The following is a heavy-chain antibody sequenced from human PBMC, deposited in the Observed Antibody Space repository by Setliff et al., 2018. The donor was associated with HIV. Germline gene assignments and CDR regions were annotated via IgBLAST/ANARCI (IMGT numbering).Heavy chain of an antibody. Sequence: GGSLRLSCAASGFTFSTYSMNWVRQAPGKGLEWVSYISSSRSTRTTIYYADSVKGRFTISRDNSKNTLYLQLNSLSAEDTAIYYCAKRLAGSNTWYHFDTWGQGTLVTVSS. V-gene: IGHV3-48*01. D-gene: IGHD6-13*01. CDR1: GFTFSTYS. CDR2: ISSSRSTRTTI. J-gene: IGHJ4*02. CDR3: AKRLAGSNTWYHFDT.